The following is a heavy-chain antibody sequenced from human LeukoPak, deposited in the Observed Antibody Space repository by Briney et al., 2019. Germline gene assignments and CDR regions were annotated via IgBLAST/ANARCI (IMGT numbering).Heavy chain of an antibody. V-gene: IGHV1-69*06. Sequence: GASVKVSCKASGGTFSSYAISWVRQAPGQGLEWMGGIIPIFGTANYAQKFQGRVTITADKSTSTAYMELSSLRAEDTAVYYCARGFYGSGTYVFDNWGQGTLVTVSS. D-gene: IGHD3-10*01. J-gene: IGHJ4*02. CDR1: GGTFSSYA. CDR2: IIPIFGTA. CDR3: ARGFYGSGTYVFDN.